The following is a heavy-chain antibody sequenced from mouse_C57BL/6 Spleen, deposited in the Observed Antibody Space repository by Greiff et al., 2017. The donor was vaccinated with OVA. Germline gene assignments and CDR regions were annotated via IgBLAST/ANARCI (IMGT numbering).Heavy chain of an antibody. Sequence: VQLQQSGPGLVKPSQSLSLTCSVTGYSITSGYYWNWIRQFPGNKLEWMGYISYDGSNNYNPSLKNRISITRDTSKNQFFLKLNSVTTEDTATYYCARFLLGHAMDYWGQGTSVTVSS. CDR2: ISYDGSN. D-gene: IGHD2-1*01. J-gene: IGHJ4*01. V-gene: IGHV3-6*01. CDR1: GYSITSGYY. CDR3: ARFLLGHAMDY.